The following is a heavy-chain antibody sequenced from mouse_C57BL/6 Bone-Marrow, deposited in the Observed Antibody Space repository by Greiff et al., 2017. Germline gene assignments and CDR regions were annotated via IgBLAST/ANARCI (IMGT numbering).Heavy chain of an antibody. CDR1: GYTFTSYW. CDR3: ARSDSYYFDY. Sequence: QVQLQQPGAELVKPGASVKLSCKASGYTFTSYWMQWVKQRPGQGLEWIGEIDPSDSYTNYNQKFKGKATLTVDTSSSTAYMQLSSLTSEDSAVYYCARSDSYYFDYWGQGTTLTVST. V-gene: IGHV1-50*01. J-gene: IGHJ2*01. CDR2: IDPSDSYT.